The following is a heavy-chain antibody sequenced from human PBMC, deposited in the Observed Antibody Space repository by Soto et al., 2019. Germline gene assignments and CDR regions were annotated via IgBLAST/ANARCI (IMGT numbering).Heavy chain of an antibody. V-gene: IGHV4-61*01. J-gene: IGHJ6*02. CDR2: IYYSGST. CDR3: ARDRRELQGYYGMDV. CDR1: GGSVSSGSYY. D-gene: IGHD1-26*01. Sequence: KPSETLSLTCTVSGGSVSSGSYYWSWIRQPPGKGLEWIGYIYYSGSTNYNPSLKSRVTISVDTSKNQFSLKLSSVTAADTAVYYCARDRRELQGYYGMDVWGQGTTVTVSS.